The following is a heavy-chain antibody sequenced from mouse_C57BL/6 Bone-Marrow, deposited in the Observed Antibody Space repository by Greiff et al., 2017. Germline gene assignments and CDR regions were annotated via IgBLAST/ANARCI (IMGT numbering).Heavy chain of an antibody. Sequence: VQLQQPGAELVKPGASVKLSCKASGYTFTSYWMQWVKQRPGQGLEWIGEIDPSDSYTNYNQKFKGKATLTVDTSSSTAYMQLSSLTSEDSAVXYCARWITRDDYWGQGTTLTVSS. CDR2: IDPSDSYT. J-gene: IGHJ2*01. CDR3: ARWITRDDY. CDR1: GYTFTSYW. D-gene: IGHD2-4*01. V-gene: IGHV1-50*01.